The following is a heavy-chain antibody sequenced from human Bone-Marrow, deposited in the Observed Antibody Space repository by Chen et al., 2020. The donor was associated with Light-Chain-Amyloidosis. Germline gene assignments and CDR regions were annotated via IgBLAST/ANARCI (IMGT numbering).Heavy chain of an antibody. CDR1: GFTFSDSG. CDR2: IRTKNSGYTT. V-gene: IGHV3-73*01. Sequence: EVQLVESGGGLVQPGGSLRLACGASGFTFSDSGIHWVRQASGKGLEWLGRIRTKNSGYTTSYAAPVEGRFTVSRDDSKTTAYLQMDSLKIEDTALYYCVASHVIVGALESWGQGTLVIVSP. CDR3: VASHVIVGALES. J-gene: IGHJ4*02. D-gene: IGHD2-21*01.